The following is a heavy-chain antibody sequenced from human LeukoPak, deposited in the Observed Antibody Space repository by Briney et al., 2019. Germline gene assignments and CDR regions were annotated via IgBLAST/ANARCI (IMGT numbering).Heavy chain of an antibody. D-gene: IGHD3-10*01. CDR2: ISPRSGDT. J-gene: IGHJ4*02. Sequence: ASVKVSCRASGYSFTDYYMHWVRQAPGQGLEWMGWISPRSGDTSYAQKFQGRVTMTRDTSINTVDMDLSGLTSDDTAVFYCARGREIHGGSDTKLDDYWGQGTLVTVSS. V-gene: IGHV1-2*02. CDR3: ARGREIHGGSDTKLDDY. CDR1: GYSFTDYY.